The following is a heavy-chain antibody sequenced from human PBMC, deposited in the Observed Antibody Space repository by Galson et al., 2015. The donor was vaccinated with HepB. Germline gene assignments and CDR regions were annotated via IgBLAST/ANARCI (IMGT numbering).Heavy chain of an antibody. D-gene: IGHD1-26*01. Sequence: SLRLSCAASGFTFSSFTMHWVRQAPGKGLEWVALISSDGYTKFYADSVKGRFTISRDNSKNTLFLQMNSLRDEDTAVYYCATDLSGSFYNIDYWGQGTLVTVSS. CDR3: ATDLSGSFYNIDY. J-gene: IGHJ4*02. CDR2: ISSDGYTK. V-gene: IGHV3-30-3*01. CDR1: GFTFSSFT.